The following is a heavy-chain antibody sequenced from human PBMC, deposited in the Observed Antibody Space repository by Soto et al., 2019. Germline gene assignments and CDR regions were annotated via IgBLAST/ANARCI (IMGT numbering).Heavy chain of an antibody. Sequence: EAQLLESGGGLVQPGESLTLSCVASHFAFNIDAMTWVHQAPGKGLEWVSSMSGSGPSIYYADSVKGRCTITRDKSKKTLYLQMNSLRAEDTAVYWCARDNWNGAYYGLDVWGQGTTVTVS. CDR3: ARDNWNGAYYGLDV. D-gene: IGHD1-20*01. V-gene: IGHV3-23*01. CDR1: HFAFNIDA. CDR2: MSGSGPSI. J-gene: IGHJ6*02.